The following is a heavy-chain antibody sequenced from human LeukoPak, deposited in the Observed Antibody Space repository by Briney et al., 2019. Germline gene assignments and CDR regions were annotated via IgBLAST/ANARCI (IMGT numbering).Heavy chain of an antibody. Sequence: PGGSLRLSCAASGFTFDDYAMHWVRQAPGKGLEWVSLISWDGGSTYYADSVRGRFTISRDNSKNSLYLQMNSLRAEDTALYYCAKDSRSVAGTWDYYYYYMDVWGKGTTVTVSS. J-gene: IGHJ6*03. CDR3: AKDSRSVAGTWDYYYYYMDV. D-gene: IGHD6-19*01. CDR2: ISWDGGST. CDR1: GFTFDDYA. V-gene: IGHV3-43D*03.